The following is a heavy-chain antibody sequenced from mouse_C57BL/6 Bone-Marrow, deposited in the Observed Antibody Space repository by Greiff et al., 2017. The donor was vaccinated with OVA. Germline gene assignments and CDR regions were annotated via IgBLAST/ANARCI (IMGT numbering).Heavy chain of an antibody. J-gene: IGHJ2*01. CDR1: GFNIKDYY. CDR3: ASPCTVVGDY. D-gene: IGHD1-1*01. V-gene: IGHV14-2*01. CDR2: IDPEDGET. Sequence: EVQLQESGAELVKPGASVKLSCTASGFNIKDYYMHWVKQRTEQGLEWIGRIDPEDGETKYATKFQGKATITADTSSNTAYLQLSSLTSEDAAVYYCASPCTVVGDYWGQGTTLTVSS.